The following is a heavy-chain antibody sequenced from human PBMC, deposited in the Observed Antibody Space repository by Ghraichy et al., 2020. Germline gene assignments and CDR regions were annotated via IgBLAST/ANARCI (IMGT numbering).Heavy chain of an antibody. V-gene: IGHV3-23*01. J-gene: IGHJ4*01. D-gene: IGHD3-10*01. Sequence: WVSSISVSGGAPSYADSVKGRFTISRDNSKDTLFLQMNSLRAEYTAVYSCAQRYYSGSGAEYYFDYWG. CDR3: AQRYYSGSGAEYYFDY. CDR2: ISVSGGAP.